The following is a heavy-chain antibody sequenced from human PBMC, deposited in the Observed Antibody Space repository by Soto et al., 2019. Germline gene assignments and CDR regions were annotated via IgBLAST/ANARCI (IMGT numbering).Heavy chain of an antibody. CDR2: IIPIFGTA. V-gene: IGHV1-69*13. Sequence: GASVKVSCKASGGTFSSYAISWVRQAPGQGLEWMGGIIPIFGTANYAQKFQGRVTITADESTSTAYMELSSLRSEDTAVYYCARVTVAGDPGYYGMDVWGQGXTVTVYS. CDR3: ARVTVAGDPGYYGMDV. CDR1: GGTFSSYA. D-gene: IGHD6-19*01. J-gene: IGHJ6*02.